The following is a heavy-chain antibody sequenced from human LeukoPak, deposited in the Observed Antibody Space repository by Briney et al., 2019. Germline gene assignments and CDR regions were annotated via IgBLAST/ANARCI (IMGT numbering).Heavy chain of an antibody. J-gene: IGHJ5*02. CDR3: ARPYHYDSRIDP. CDR2: MYYSDIP. V-gene: IGHV4-30-4*01. Sequence: SQTLSLTCSVSGGSQSSGDYFGTLIPRPPTRVLWWIAYMYYSDIPYYHQSSKRRVTMSADTSKNQLSLKLSSVTAADTAVYYCARPYHYDSRIDPWAQGILVTVLS. D-gene: IGHD3-22*01. CDR1: GGSQSSGDYF.